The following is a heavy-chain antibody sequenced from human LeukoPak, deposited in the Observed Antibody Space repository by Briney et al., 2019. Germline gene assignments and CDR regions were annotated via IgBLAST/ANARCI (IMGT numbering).Heavy chain of an antibody. J-gene: IGHJ4*02. CDR2: ISYDGSNK. CDR1: GFTFSSYW. Sequence: SGGSLRLSCAASGFTFSSYWMSWVRQAPGKGLEWVAVISYDGSNKYYADSVKGRFTISRDNAKNSLYLQMNSLRAEDTAVYYCARDFEAAGEDYWGQGTLVTVSS. V-gene: IGHV3-30*03. D-gene: IGHD6-13*01. CDR3: ARDFEAAGEDY.